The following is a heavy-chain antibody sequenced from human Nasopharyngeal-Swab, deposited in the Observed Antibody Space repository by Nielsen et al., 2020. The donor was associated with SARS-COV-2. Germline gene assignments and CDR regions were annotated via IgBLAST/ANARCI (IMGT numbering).Heavy chain of an antibody. CDR1: GFTFSSYS. CDR2: ISSSSSYI. Sequence: GGSLRLSCAASGFTFSSYSMNWVRQAPGKGLEWVSSISSSSSYIYYADSVKGRSTISRDNAKNSLYLQMNSLRAEDTAVYYCATAFGVTMISPCNYWGQGTLVTVSS. V-gene: IGHV3-21*01. D-gene: IGHD3-22*01. CDR3: ATAFGVTMISPCNY. J-gene: IGHJ4*02.